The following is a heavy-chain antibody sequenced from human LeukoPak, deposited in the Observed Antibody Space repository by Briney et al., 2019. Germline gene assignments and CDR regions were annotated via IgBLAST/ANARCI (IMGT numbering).Heavy chain of an antibody. CDR1: GGSISSGSYY. CDR3: ARSWPHQSIFDYYYYMDV. J-gene: IGHJ6*03. CDR2: IYTSGST. Sequence: SQTLSLTCTVSGGSISSGSYYWSWIRQPAGKGLEWIGRIYTSGSTNYNPSLKSRVTISVDTSKNQFSLKLSSVTAAVTAVYYCARSWPHQSIFDYYYYMDVWGKGTTVTVSS. V-gene: IGHV4-61*02. D-gene: IGHD3-3*01.